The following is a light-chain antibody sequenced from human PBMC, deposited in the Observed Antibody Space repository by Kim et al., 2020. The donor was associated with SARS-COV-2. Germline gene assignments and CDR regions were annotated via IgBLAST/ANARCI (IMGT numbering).Light chain of an antibody. J-gene: IGKJ5*01. V-gene: IGKV1-9*01. CDR1: QGISSY. Sequence: ASLGDRVTITCRASQGISSYLAWYQQQPGKAPKLLMYAASTLQSGVPARFSGSGSGTDFTLTISSLQPEDFAAYYCQQLNYYPITFGQGTRLEIK. CDR2: AAS. CDR3: QQLNYYPIT.